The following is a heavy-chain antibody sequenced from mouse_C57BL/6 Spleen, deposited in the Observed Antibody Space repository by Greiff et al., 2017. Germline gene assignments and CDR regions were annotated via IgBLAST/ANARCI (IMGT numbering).Heavy chain of an antibody. CDR2: INPYNGGT. V-gene: IGHV1-19*01. Sequence: VQLQQSGPVLVKPGASVKMSCKASGYTFTDYYMNWVKQSHGKSLEWIGVINPYNGGTSYNQKFKGKATLTVDKSSSTAYMELNSLTSEDSAVYYCAREGTAQATGYAMDDWGQGTSVTVSS. CDR3: AREGTAQATGYAMDD. D-gene: IGHD3-2*02. CDR1: GYTFTDYY. J-gene: IGHJ4*01.